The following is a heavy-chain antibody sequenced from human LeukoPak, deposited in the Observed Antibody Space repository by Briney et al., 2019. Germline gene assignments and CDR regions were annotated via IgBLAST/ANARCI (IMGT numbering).Heavy chain of an antibody. V-gene: IGHV4-31*03. CDR2: IYYSGST. J-gene: IGHJ4*02. Sequence: SQTLSLTCTVSGGSISSGGYYWSWIRQHPGKGLEWIGYIYYSGSTYYNPSLKSRVTMSVDTSKNQFSLKLSSVTAADTAVYYCARILAYYDILTGYYQEGNYFDYWGQGTLVTVSS. CDR3: ARILAYYDILTGYYQEGNYFDY. CDR1: GGSISSGGYY. D-gene: IGHD3-9*01.